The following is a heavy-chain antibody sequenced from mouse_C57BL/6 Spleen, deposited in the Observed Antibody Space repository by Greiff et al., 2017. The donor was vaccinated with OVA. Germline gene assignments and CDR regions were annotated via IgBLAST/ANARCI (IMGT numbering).Heavy chain of an antibody. V-gene: IGHV7-3*01. CDR1: GFTFTDYY. CDR2: IRNKANGYTT. Sequence: EVKLVESGGGLVQPGGSLSLSCAASGFTFTDYYMSWVRQPPGKALEWLGFIRNKANGYTTEYSASVKGRFTISRANSQSILYLQMNALRAEDSATYYCARYTSGWFADWGKGTLVTVSA. CDR3: ARYTSGWFAD. D-gene: IGHD1-3*01. J-gene: IGHJ3*01.